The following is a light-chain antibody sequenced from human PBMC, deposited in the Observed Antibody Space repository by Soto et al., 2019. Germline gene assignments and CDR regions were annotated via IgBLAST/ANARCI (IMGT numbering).Light chain of an antibody. CDR2: DNN. V-gene: IGLV1-51*01. CDR3: GTWDSSLSAWV. J-gene: IGLJ3*02. CDR1: SSNIGNNY. Sequence: QSVLTQPPSVSAAPGRKVTVSCSGSSSNIGNNYVSWYQQFPGTAPQLLIYDNNKRPSGIPDRFSGSKSGTSATLGITGLQTGDEADYYCGTWDSSLSAWVFGGGTKVTVL.